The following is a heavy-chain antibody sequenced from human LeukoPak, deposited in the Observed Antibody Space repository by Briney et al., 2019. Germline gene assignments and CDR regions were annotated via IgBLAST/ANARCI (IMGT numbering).Heavy chain of an antibody. CDR3: ARGSSTLTRHLDY. Sequence: PGGSLRLSCAASGFTFSEYSMAWVRQAPGKGLQFVAIISASGGPGTYNTDSVRGRFTISRDNSKNTLYLQMNSLGAEDTARYYCARGSSTLTRHLDYWGQGTPVTVSS. CDR1: GFTFSEYS. V-gene: IGHV3-23*01. CDR2: ISASGGPGT. J-gene: IGHJ4*02. D-gene: IGHD4-17*01.